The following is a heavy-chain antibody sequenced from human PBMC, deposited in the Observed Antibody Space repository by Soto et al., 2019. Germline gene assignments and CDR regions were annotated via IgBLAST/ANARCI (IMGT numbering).Heavy chain of an antibody. CDR1: GFTVSSNY. CDR2: IYSGGST. Sequence: EVQLVESGGGLIQPGGSLRLSCAASGFTVSSNYMSWVRQAPGKGLEWVSVIYSGGSTYYADSVKGRFTISRDNSKNTLYLQMNSLRAEDTAVYYCATVGSGSSAYYYYGMDVWGQGTTVTVSS. J-gene: IGHJ6*02. CDR3: ATVGSGSSAYYYYGMDV. V-gene: IGHV3-53*01. D-gene: IGHD1-26*01.